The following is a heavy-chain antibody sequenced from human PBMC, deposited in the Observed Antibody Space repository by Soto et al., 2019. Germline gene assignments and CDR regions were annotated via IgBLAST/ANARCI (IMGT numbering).Heavy chain of an antibody. V-gene: IGHV3-21*01. CDR1: GFTFSSYS. CDR3: ARVTCSSWYGPYYGMDV. J-gene: IGHJ6*02. D-gene: IGHD6-13*01. Sequence: GGYPRLSCAASGFTFSSYSMNWVRQAPGKGLEWVSSISSSSSYIYYADSVKGRFTISRDNAKNSLYLQMNSLRAEDTAVYYCARVTCSSWYGPYYGMDVWGQGTTVVVSS. CDR2: ISSSSSYI.